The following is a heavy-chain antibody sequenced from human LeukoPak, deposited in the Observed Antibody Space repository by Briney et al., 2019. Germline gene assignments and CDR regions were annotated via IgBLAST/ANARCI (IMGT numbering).Heavy chain of an antibody. V-gene: IGHV3-11*04. CDR3: ARLRSEDDSTVDC. CDR1: GFTLSDYY. CDR2: ISDSGNNI. Sequence: GGSLRLSCAASGFTLSDYYMSWIRQAPGKGREWVSYISDSGNNIHHATSVKGRFNISRDNAKNSLYLQINSLRAEDTAVYYCARLRSEDDSTVDCWGQGTLVTVSS. D-gene: IGHD2-15*01. J-gene: IGHJ4*02.